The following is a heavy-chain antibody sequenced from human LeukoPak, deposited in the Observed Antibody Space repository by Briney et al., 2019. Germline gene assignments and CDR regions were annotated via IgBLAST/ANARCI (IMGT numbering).Heavy chain of an antibody. CDR3: ARDQVGSFCRSTNCHFYFDH. J-gene: IGHJ4*02. CDR1: GFTFSSNA. Sequence: PGGSLRLSCAASGFTFSSNAMHWVRQSPGKGLEWVAVISYDGGNKNCADSVKGRFTTSRDNSKNMLYLQMNSLRAEGTAVYYCARDQVGSFCRSTNCHFYFDHWGQGTLVTVSS. D-gene: IGHD2-2*01. CDR2: ISYDGGNK. V-gene: IGHV3-30-3*01.